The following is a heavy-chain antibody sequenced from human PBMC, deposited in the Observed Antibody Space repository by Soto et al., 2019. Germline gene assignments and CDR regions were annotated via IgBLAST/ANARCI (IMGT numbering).Heavy chain of an antibody. V-gene: IGHV3-53*01. CDR2: IYAGGST. J-gene: IGHJ4*02. CDR1: GVSIISHD. CDR3: ASGENGYRKFYYKF. Sequence: GSLRLSCAASGVSIISHDMAWVRQAPGKGLDCFSIIYAGGSTFYADSVKDRFTISRYNSKKTLYLQMDSLTAEDTAVYYCASGENGYRKFYYKFWGEGTLVTDSS. D-gene: IGHD5-12*01.